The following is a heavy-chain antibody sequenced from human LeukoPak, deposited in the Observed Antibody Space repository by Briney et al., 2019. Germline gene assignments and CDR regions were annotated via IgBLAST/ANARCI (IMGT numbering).Heavy chain of an antibody. CDR1: GFTFSSYM. V-gene: IGHV3-7*03. Sequence: GESLRLSCAASGFTFSSYMMTWVRQAPGKGLEWVANIKPDGGEKFYVDSVRGRFTISRDNAKNSLYLQMNSLRAEDTAVYYCARDTYYYDSSGSYYFDYWGQGTLVTVSS. CDR3: ARDTYYYDSSGSYYFDY. J-gene: IGHJ4*02. CDR2: IKPDGGEK. D-gene: IGHD3-22*01.